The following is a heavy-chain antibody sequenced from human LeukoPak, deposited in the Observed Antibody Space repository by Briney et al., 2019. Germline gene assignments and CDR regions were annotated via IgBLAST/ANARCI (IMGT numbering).Heavy chain of an antibody. Sequence: GASVMVSCTASGYTFTNYGISWVRQAPGQGLEWMAWISANNGETRYAQNLQGRVTMTTDTSTSTAYMELRSLRSDDTAVYYCARVPPSAHQMLSSDYWGQGTQVTVSS. CDR2: ISANNGET. CDR1: GYTFTNYG. CDR3: ARVPPSAHQMLSSDY. D-gene: IGHD2-2*01. V-gene: IGHV1-18*04. J-gene: IGHJ4*02.